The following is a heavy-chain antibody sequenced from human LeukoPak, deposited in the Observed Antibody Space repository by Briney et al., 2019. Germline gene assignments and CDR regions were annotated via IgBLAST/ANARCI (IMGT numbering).Heavy chain of an antibody. CDR1: GLTFSSSW. J-gene: IGHJ5*02. Sequence: GGSLRLSCAVSGLTFSSSWMDWVRQAPGKGLEWVASINPDGNKKYSADSVKGRFTISRDNAKNSLYLQMNSLRVEDTAVYYCARLGLEVGGPNWFDPWGQGTLVTVSS. V-gene: IGHV3-7*01. CDR2: INPDGNKK. D-gene: IGHD1-1*01. CDR3: ARLGLEVGGPNWFDP.